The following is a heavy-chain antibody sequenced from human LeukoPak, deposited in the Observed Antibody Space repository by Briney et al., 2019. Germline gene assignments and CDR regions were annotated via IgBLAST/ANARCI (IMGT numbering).Heavy chain of an antibody. CDR1: GYSFSRYW. D-gene: IGHD4-17*01. CDR3: ARRVTTVTTIDY. J-gene: IGHJ4*02. V-gene: IGHV5-51*01. CDR2: IYPGDSDT. Sequence: GESLTVSCKGSGYSFSRYWIGWVRQIPGKGLEWMGIIYPGDSDTRYSPSFQGQVTISADKSISTAYLQWSGLKASDTAMYYCARRVTTVTTIDYWGQGTLVTVSS.